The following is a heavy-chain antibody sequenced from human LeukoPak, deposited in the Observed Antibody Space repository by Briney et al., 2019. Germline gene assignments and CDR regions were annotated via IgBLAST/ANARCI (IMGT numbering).Heavy chain of an antibody. CDR1: GYTFTAYY. J-gene: IGHJ4*02. V-gene: IGHV1-2*06. D-gene: IGHD2-15*01. Sequence: ASVKVSCKASGYTFTAYYIHWVRQAPGQGLEWMGRINPNSGGTNCAQNFQGRVTMTRDTSITTAYMELNKLTADDTAVYYCAREENCSGGSCYYWGQGTLVTVSS. CDR3: AREENCSGGSCYY. CDR2: INPNSGGT.